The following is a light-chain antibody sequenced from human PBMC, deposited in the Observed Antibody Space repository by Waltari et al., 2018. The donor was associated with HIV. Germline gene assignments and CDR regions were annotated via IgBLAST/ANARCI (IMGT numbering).Light chain of an antibody. CDR2: RNN. V-gene: IGLV1-47*01. Sequence: QSVLTQPPSASGTSGQRVTFSCSGSSSNIGSNYVYWYQQLPGTAPKLLIYRNNQRPSGVPDRFSGSKSGTSASLAISGLRSEDEADYYCAAWDDSLSGRYVFGTGTKVTVL. J-gene: IGLJ1*01. CDR3: AAWDDSLSGRYV. CDR1: SSNIGSNY.